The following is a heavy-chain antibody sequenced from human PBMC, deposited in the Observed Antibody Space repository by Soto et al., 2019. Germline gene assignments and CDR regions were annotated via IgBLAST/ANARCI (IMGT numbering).Heavy chain of an antibody. CDR2: IYWSGDE. J-gene: IGHJ3*02. D-gene: IGHD6-6*01. Sequence: SGPTLVNPTQTLTLTCSFSGFSLSTSGVGVGWIRQSPGKALEWLALIYWSGDEHYRPSLKSRLSIIKDTSKNHVVLIMTDMDPVDTATYYCARGLATLPVFAFDIWGQGTMVTVSS. CDR3: ARGLATLPVFAFDI. CDR1: GFSLSTSGVG. V-gene: IGHV2-5*01.